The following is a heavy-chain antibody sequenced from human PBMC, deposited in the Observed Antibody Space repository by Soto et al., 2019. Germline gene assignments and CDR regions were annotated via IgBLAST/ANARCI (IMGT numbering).Heavy chain of an antibody. V-gene: IGHV4-39*02. Sequence: SETLSLTCTVSGGSISSSSYYWGWIRQPPGQGLEWLGTIYSLGNTYYNPSLKSRVTISVDTSKNQLSLKLSSVTAPDTAVYYCARDHSAAGMALYYYYYGMDFWGQRTTVTVSS. D-gene: IGHD6-13*01. CDR1: GGSISSSSYY. CDR2: IYSLGNT. CDR3: ARDHSAAGMALYYYYYGMDF. J-gene: IGHJ6*02.